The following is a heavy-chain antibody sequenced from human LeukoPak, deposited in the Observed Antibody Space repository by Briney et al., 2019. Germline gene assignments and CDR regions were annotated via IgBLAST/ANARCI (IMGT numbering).Heavy chain of an antibody. J-gene: IGHJ3*02. D-gene: IGHD3-3*01. CDR1: GFTFSIRD. CDR2: VSRSSTVT. V-gene: IGHV3-48*01. CDR3: AKMGPYDFWSGFADDAFDI. Sequence: GGSLRLSCAASGFTFSIRDMSWVRQAPGKGLEWVSYVSRSSTVTYYADSVKGRFTISRDNAKNSLYLQMNSLRPEDTAVYFCAKMGPYDFWSGFADDAFDIWGQGTMVTVSS.